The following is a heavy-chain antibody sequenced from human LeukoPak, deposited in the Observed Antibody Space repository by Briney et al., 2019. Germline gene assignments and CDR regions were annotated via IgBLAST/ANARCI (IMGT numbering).Heavy chain of an antibody. J-gene: IGHJ4*02. CDR2: INQDGSGK. CDR1: GFTFANYA. V-gene: IGHV3-7*01. Sequence: GGSLRLSCAASGFTFANYAMSWVRQAPGKGLEWVANINQDGSGKYYVDSVKGRFTISRDNAENSLYLQMNSLRAEDTAVYYCARGSAWGGDYWGQGTLVIVSS. D-gene: IGHD3-10*01. CDR3: ARGSAWGGDY.